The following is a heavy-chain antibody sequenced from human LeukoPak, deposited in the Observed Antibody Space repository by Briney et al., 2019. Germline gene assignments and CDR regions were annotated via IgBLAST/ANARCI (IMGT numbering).Heavy chain of an antibody. J-gene: IGHJ4*02. CDR2: IYSGGST. Sequence: EPGGSLRLSCAASGLTVSSNYMSWVRQAPGKGLQWVSVIYSGGSTYYADSVKGRFTISRDNSKNTLYLQMNSLRAEDTAVYYCARDLNDYGDYGWGQGTLVTVSS. CDR3: ARDLNDYGDYG. V-gene: IGHV3-66*01. CDR1: GLTVSSNY. D-gene: IGHD4-17*01.